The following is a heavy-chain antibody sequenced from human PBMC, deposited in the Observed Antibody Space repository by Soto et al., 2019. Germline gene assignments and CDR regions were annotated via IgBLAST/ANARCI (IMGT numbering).Heavy chain of an antibody. CDR3: PKYTYYYDSSGFDY. CDR1: GFTFSSYA. J-gene: IGHJ4*02. CDR2: ISGSGGRK. D-gene: IGHD3-22*01. Sequence: GSLRLSCAASGFTFSSYAMSWFRQAPWKGLEWVSAISGSGGRKYYADSVKGRFTISRHNSKNTLYLKMNSLRAEDTAVYYCPKYTYYYDSSGFDYWGQGT. V-gene: IGHV3-23*01.